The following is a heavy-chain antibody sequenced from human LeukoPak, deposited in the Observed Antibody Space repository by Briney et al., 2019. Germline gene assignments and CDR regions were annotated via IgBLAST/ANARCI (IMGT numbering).Heavy chain of an antibody. Sequence: QSGGSLTLSCAASGFTFDDYAMHWVRQAPGKGLEWVSGISWNSGSIGYADSVKGRFTISRDNAKNSLYLQMNSLRAEDTALYYCAKDIATGNRLYYFDYWGQGTLVAVSS. J-gene: IGHJ4*02. CDR2: ISWNSGSI. CDR3: AKDIATGNRLYYFDY. D-gene: IGHD1-14*01. V-gene: IGHV3-9*01. CDR1: GFTFDDYA.